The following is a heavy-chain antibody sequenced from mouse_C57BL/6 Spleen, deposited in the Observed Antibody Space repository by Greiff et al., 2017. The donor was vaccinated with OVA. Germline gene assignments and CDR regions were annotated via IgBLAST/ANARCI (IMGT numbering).Heavy chain of an antibody. J-gene: IGHJ2*01. CDR1: GYAFSSSW. Sequence: VQLQQSGPELVKPGASVKISCKASGYAFSSSWMNWVKQRPGKGLEWIGRIYPGDGDTNYNGTFKGKATLTADKSSSTAYMQLSSLTSEDSAVYFCAIYYGSSQYYVDYWGQGTTLTVSS. CDR3: AIYYGSSQYYVDY. D-gene: IGHD1-1*01. V-gene: IGHV1-82*01. CDR2: IYPGDGDT.